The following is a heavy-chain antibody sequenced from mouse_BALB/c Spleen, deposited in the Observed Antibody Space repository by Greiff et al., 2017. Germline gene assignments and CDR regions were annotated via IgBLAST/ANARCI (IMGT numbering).Heavy chain of an antibody. CDR2: IYPGDGST. J-gene: IGHJ3*01. V-gene: IGHV1S56*01. D-gene: IGHD2-4*01. CDR1: GYTFTSYY. CDR3: ARGAFYDYDGFAY. Sequence: VQVVESGPELVKPGASVKMSCKASGYTFTSYYIHWVKQRPGQGLEWIGWIYPGDGSTKYNEKFKGKTTLTADKSSSTAYMLLSSLTSEDSAIYFCARGAFYDYDGFAYWGQGTLVTVSA.